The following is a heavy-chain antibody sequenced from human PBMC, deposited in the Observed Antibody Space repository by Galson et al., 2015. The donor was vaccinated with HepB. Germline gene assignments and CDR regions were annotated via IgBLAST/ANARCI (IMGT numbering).Heavy chain of an antibody. CDR2: ISAYNGNT. J-gene: IGHJ3*02. Sequence: SVKVSCKASGYTFTSYGISWVRQAPGQGLEWMGWISAYNGNTNYAQKLQGRVTMTTDTSTSTAYMELRSLRSDDTAVYYCATPAAGLDAFDIWGQGTMVTVSS. CDR3: ATPAAGLDAFDI. V-gene: IGHV1-18*01. CDR1: GYTFTSYG.